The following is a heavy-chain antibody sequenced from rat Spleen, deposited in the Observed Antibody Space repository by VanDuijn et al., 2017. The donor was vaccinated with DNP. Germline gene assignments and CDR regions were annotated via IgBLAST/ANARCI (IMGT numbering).Heavy chain of an antibody. D-gene: IGHD1-6*01. CDR3: AKGGYTTDWFAY. V-gene: IGHV5-58*01. J-gene: IGHJ2*01. CDR2: INPDGGST. CDR1: GFTFSTYW. Sequence: EVQLVETGGGLVQPGRSLKLSCVASGFTFSTYWMFWFLLAPGMGLEWVASINPDGGSTYYPDSVKGRFTISRDNAKSTLYLQMESLRSEDTATYYCAKGGYTTDWFAYWGQGVLVTVSS.